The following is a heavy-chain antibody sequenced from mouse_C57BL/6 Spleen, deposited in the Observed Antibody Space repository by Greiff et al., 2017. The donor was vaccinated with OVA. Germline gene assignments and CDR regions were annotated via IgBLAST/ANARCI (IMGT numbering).Heavy chain of an antibody. Sequence: EVHLVESGGGLVQPGGSLSLSCAASGFTFTDYYMSWVRQPPGKALEWLGFIRNKANGYTTEYSVAVKGRFTISRDNSQSILYLQMNALRAEDSATYFCARVSTGTWYFDVWGTGTTVTVSS. CDR2: IRNKANGYTT. V-gene: IGHV7-3*01. J-gene: IGHJ1*03. D-gene: IGHD4-1*02. CDR3: ARVSTGTWYFDV. CDR1: GFTFTDYY.